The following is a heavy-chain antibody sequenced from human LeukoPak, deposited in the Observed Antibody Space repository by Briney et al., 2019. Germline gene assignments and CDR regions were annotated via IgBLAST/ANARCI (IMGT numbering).Heavy chain of an antibody. J-gene: IGHJ4*02. D-gene: IGHD3-22*01. CDR3: ARGVTDYYDGSGYYPDY. V-gene: IGHV4-59*01. Sequence: SETLSLTCTVSGGSISSYYWSWIRQPPGKGLEWIGYIYYSGSTNYNPSLKSRVTISVDTSKNQFSLKLSSVTAADTAVYYCARGVTDYYDGSGYYPDYWGQGTLVTVSS. CDR1: GGSISSYY. CDR2: IYYSGST.